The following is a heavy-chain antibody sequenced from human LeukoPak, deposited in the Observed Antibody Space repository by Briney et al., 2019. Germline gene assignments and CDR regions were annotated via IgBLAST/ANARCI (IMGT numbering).Heavy chain of an antibody. CDR3: ARGLWFGDENPPYFDY. CDR1: GYSISSGYY. CDR2: IYHSGST. D-gene: IGHD3-10*01. Sequence: SETLSLTCTVSGYSISSGYYWGWIRQPPGKGLEWIGSIYHSGSTYYNPSLKSRVTISVDTSRNQFSLKLSSVTAADTAVYYCARGLWFGDENPPYFDYWGQGILVTVSS. V-gene: IGHV4-38-2*02. J-gene: IGHJ4*02.